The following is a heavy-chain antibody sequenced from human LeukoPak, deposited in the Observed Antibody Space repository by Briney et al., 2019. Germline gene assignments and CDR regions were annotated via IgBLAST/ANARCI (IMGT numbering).Heavy chain of an antibody. J-gene: IGHJ4*02. CDR3: ARGRITMVRGVIILTEYYFDY. CDR2: TYSGGST. V-gene: IGHV3-53*01. CDR1: GFTVGSNY. Sequence: PGGSLRLSCAASGFTVGSNYMSWVRQAPGKGLEWVSVTYSGGSTYYADSVKGRFTISRDNSKNTLYLQMNSLRAEDTAVYYCARGRITMVRGVIILTEYYFDYWGQGTLVTVSS. D-gene: IGHD3-10*01.